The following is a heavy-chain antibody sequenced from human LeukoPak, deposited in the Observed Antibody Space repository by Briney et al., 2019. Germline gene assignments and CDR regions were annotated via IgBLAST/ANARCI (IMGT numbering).Heavy chain of an antibody. J-gene: IGHJ4*02. D-gene: IGHD2-15*01. CDR3: ARDGGYCSGGSCDPYY. CDR1: GITFSSYW. CDR2: INTDGSST. Sequence: GGSLRLSCAASGITFSSYWMHWVRQAPGKGLVWVSRINTDGSSTSYADSVKGRFTISRDNAKNTLYLQMNSLRAEDTAVYYCARDGGYCSGGSCDPYYWGQGTLVTVTS. V-gene: IGHV3-74*01.